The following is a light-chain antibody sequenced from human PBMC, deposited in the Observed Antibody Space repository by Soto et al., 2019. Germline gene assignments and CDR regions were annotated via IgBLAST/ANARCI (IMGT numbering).Light chain of an antibody. Sequence: QSVLTQPPSVSGAPGQRVTISCTGSSSNIGAGYDVHWYQQLPGTAPKLLIYAKTNRPSGVPDRFSGSKSGTSASLAITGLQAEDEADYYCQSYDSSLSGVAFGGGTKLTVL. J-gene: IGLJ2*01. CDR1: SSNIGAGYD. V-gene: IGLV1-40*01. CDR2: AKT. CDR3: QSYDSSLSGVA.